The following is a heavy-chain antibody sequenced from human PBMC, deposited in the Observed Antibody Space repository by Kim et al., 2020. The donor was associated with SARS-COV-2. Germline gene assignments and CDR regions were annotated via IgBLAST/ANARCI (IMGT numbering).Heavy chain of an antibody. V-gene: IGHV4-31*03. CDR1: GGSISSGGYY. D-gene: IGHD3-10*01. CDR3: ARNPSPQVLLWFGELYAFDI. CDR2: IYYSGST. J-gene: IGHJ3*02. Sequence: SETLSLTCTVSGGSISSGGYYWSWIRQHPGKGLEWIGYIYYSGSTYYNPSLKSRVTISVDTSKNQFSLKLSSVTAADTAVYYCARNPSPQVLLWFGELYAFDIWGQGTMVTVSS.